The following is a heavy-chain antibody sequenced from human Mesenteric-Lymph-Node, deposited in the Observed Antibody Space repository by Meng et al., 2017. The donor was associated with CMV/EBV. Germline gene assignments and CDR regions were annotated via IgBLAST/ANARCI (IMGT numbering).Heavy chain of an antibody. CDR3: ARGHVVVTAIESYWYFDL. Sequence: SISSGGYYWNWISQHPGKGLEWIGYIYYSGNTYYNPSLKSRLTISVDTSKNQFSLKLSSVTAADTAVYYCARGHVVVTAIESYWYFDLWGRGTLVTVSS. CDR2: IYYSGNT. J-gene: IGHJ2*01. D-gene: IGHD2-21*02. CDR1: SISSGGYY. V-gene: IGHV4-31*02.